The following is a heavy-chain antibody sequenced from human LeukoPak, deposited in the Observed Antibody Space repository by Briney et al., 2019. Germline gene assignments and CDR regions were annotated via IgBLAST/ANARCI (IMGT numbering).Heavy chain of an antibody. D-gene: IGHD6-19*01. CDR1: GDSITSHY. CDR3: ARDGIAVGDY. Sequence: PSETLSLTCTVSGDSITSHYWSWVRQPAGKGLEWIGRFHTSGSTNYNPSLKSRVTISVDKPKNQFSLRLSSVTAADTAVYYCARDGIAVGDYWGQGTLVTVSS. V-gene: IGHV4-4*07. J-gene: IGHJ4*02. CDR2: FHTSGST.